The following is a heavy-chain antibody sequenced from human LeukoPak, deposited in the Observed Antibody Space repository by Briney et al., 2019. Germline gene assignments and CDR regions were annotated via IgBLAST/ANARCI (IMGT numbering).Heavy chain of an antibody. V-gene: IGHV1-69*02. D-gene: IGHD5-18*01. CDR1: GGTFSSYT. CDR2: IIPILGIA. J-gene: IGHJ4*02. CDR3: ARGGGYSYGYDDY. Sequence: SVKVSCKASGGTFSSYTISWVRQAPGQGLEWMGRIIPILGIANYVQKFQGRVTITADKSTSTAYMELSSLRSEDTAVYYCARGGGYSYGYDDYWGQGTLVTVSS.